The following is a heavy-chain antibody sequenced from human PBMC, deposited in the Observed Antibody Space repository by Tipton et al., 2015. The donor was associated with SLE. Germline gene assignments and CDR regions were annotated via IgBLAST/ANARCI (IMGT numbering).Heavy chain of an antibody. D-gene: IGHD3-3*01. J-gene: IGHJ5*02. CDR2: VYDSGST. CDR1: GGSISTYF. Sequence: TLSLTCTISGGSISTYFWSWIRQPPGKGLEWIGYVYDSGSTHYNPSLTSRVTMSVDTSKNQFSLKLTSVTAAATAVYYCARLEDPFGIFGVPKGWFDPWGQGTLVTVSS. CDR3: ARLEDPFGIFGVPKGWFDP. V-gene: IGHV4-59*07.